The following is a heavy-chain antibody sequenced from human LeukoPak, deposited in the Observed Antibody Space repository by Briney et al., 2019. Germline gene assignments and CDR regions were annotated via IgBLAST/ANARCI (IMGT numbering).Heavy chain of an antibody. CDR2: LYSGGTT. D-gene: IGHD1-14*01. CDR3: AREPGTDYRKYYFDY. CDR1: GFTVSSYS. V-gene: IGHV3-53*01. Sequence: GGSLRLSCAASGFTVSSYSMSWVRQAPEMGLEWVSVLYSGGTTYYADSVKGRFAISRDNSKNTLYLQMDSLRAEDTAVYYCAREPGTDYRKYYFDYWGQGTLVTVSP. J-gene: IGHJ4*02.